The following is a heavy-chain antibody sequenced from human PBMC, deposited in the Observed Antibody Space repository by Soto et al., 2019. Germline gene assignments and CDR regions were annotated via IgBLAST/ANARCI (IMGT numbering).Heavy chain of an antibody. CDR2: IRNKANSYTT. CDR3: ATYESARGGDFDY. J-gene: IGHJ4*02. CDR1: GFTFSDKY. V-gene: IGHV3-72*01. Sequence: EVQLVESGGGLVQPGGSLRLSCAASGFTFSDKYMDWVRQAPGKGLEWVGRIRNKANSYTTEYAASVKGRFTISRDDSKTSLYVQMSSLKTEDTAVYYCATYESARGGDFDYWGQGTLVTVSS. D-gene: IGHD3-22*01.